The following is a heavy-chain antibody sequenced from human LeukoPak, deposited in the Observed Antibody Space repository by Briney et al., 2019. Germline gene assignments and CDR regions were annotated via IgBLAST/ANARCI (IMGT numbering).Heavy chain of an antibody. CDR3: AKDYSFSNFN. D-gene: IGHD2-15*01. Sequence: PGGPLRLSCAASGFIFSNHWMTWVRQAPGKGLEWVANINERGSKTYYADYVKGRSTISRDNTKKSLFLQLNSLSVEDTAMYYCAKDYSFSNFNWGQGTLVTVSS. CDR2: INERGSKT. V-gene: IGHV3-7*01. CDR1: GFIFSNHW. J-gene: IGHJ4*02.